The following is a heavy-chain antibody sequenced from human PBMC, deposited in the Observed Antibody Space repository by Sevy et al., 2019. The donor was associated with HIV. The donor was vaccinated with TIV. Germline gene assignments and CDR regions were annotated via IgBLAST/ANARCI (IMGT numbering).Heavy chain of an antibody. V-gene: IGHV4-4*07. Sequence: SETLSLTCTVSGPSLTTSYWTWIRQPAGKGPEWIGRLSSTGKPNSNPSLRSRVTLSRDMSKNQFFLSLTSVTAADTAIYSCARLRNSWFDPWGQGTLVTVSS. D-gene: IGHD1-26*01. CDR3: ARLRNSWFDP. CDR1: GPSLTTSY. J-gene: IGHJ5*02. CDR2: LSSTGKP.